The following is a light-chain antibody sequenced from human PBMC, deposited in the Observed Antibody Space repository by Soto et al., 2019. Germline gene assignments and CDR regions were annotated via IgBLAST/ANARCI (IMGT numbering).Light chain of an antibody. V-gene: IGLV2-14*03. CDR3: SSYTTSNTRQIV. CDR2: DVS. Sequence: QSVLTQPACVSGSPGQSITISCTGTSSDVGGYNYVSWYQHHPGKAPKLMIYDVSNRPSGVSNRFSGSKSGNTASLTISGLQPEDEADYYCSSYTTSNTRQIVFGTGTKVPVL. CDR1: SSDVGGYNY. J-gene: IGLJ1*01.